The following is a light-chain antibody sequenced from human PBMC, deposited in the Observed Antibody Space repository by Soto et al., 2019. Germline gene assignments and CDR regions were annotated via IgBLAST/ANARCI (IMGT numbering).Light chain of an antibody. CDR3: CAYAGRAIWV. CDR1: SGDIGTYNI. V-gene: IGLV2-23*02. J-gene: IGLJ3*02. Sequence: QSALTQPASVSGSPGQSITISCTGSSGDIGTYNIVSWYQQLPGKAPQLLLYEVSRRPSGVSTRFSGSTSGTTTSLTISGLRSEDEADYYCCAYAGRAIWVFGGGTKLTVL. CDR2: EVS.